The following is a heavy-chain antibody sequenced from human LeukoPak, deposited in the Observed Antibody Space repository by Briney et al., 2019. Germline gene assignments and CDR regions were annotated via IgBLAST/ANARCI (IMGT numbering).Heavy chain of an antibody. Sequence: SETLSLTCTVSGGSISSYYWSWIRQPPGKGLEWIGYIYYSGSTNYNPSLKSRVTISVDTSKNQFSLKLSSVTAADTAVYYCARHLAGGAAAGSNWFDPWGQGTLVTVSS. D-gene: IGHD6-13*01. CDR2: IYYSGST. V-gene: IGHV4-59*08. CDR3: ARHLAGGAAAGSNWFDP. CDR1: GGSISSYY. J-gene: IGHJ5*02.